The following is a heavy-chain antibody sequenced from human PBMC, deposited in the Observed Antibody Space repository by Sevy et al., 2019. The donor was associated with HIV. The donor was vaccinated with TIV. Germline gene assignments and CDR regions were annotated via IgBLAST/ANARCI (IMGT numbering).Heavy chain of an antibody. D-gene: IGHD3-3*01. Sequence: SETLSLTCTVSGGSISSGGYYWSWIRQHPGKGLEWIGYIYYSGSTYYHPSLKSRVTISVDTSKNQFSLKLSSVTAADTAVYYCARADKDYDFWSGYPPTWFDPWGQGTLVTVSS. CDR2: IYYSGST. J-gene: IGHJ5*02. CDR1: GGSISSGGYY. CDR3: ARADKDYDFWSGYPPTWFDP. V-gene: IGHV4-31*03.